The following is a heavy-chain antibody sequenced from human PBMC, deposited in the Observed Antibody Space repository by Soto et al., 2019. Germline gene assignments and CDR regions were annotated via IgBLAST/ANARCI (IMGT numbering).Heavy chain of an antibody. D-gene: IGHD3-16*01. CDR1: GFNFSASW. CDR2: ISQGGSEK. CDR3: GRDPYYGAIDY. V-gene: IGHV3-7*01. Sequence: EVYLLESGGGFVQPGGSLRLSCTVSGFNFSASWMAWVRQTPGKGLEWVADISQGGSEKKYVDSVKGCVTISRDDDRMSLNLQMDNLRVEDTAVYYCGRDPYYGAIDYWGLGTLVTVSS. J-gene: IGHJ4*02.